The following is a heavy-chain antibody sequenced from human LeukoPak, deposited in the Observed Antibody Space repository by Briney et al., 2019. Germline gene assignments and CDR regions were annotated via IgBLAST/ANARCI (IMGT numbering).Heavy chain of an antibody. V-gene: IGHV3-74*01. CDR1: GFTLSNYW. CDR3: ARDQAQGAFDI. CDR2: ISSAGQST. J-gene: IGHJ3*02. Sequence: GGSLRLSCAASGFTLSNYWMHWVRQLPVPGKGLVWVSRISSAGQSTRYATSVKGRFTISRANPKNTPYLQMNSLRAEDRAGYYCARDQAQGAFDIWGQGTMVTVSS.